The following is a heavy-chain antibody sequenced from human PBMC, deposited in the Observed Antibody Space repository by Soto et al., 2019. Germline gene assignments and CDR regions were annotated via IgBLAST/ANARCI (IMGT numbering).Heavy chain of an antibody. CDR2: IKQDGSEK. CDR1: GFTFSSYW. CDR3: ARVRGTMIVVVRAFDI. V-gene: IGHV3-7*01. D-gene: IGHD3-22*01. Sequence: EVQLVESGGGLVQPGGSLRLSCAASGFTFSSYWMSWVRQAPGKGLEWVANIKQDGSEKYYVDSVKGRFTISRDNAKNSLYLQMNSLRAEDTAVYYCARVRGTMIVVVRAFDIWDQGTMVTVSS. J-gene: IGHJ3*02.